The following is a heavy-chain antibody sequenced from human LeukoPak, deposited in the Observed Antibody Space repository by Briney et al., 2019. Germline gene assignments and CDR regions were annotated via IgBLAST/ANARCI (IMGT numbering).Heavy chain of an antibody. Sequence: GGSLRLSCAASGFTFSDYYMSWIRQAPGKGLEWVSYISSSGSTIYYADSVKGRFTISRDNAKNSVYLQMNSLRAEDTAVYYCARPDGDYYYYYMDVWGKGTTVTVSS. CDR2: ISSSGSTI. D-gene: IGHD1-14*01. CDR1: GFTFSDYY. CDR3: ARPDGDYYYYYMDV. V-gene: IGHV3-11*04. J-gene: IGHJ6*03.